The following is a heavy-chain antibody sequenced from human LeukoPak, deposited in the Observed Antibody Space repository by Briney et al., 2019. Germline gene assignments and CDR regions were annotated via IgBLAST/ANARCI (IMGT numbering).Heavy chain of an antibody. CDR1: GFTFSSYG. Sequence: GGSLRLSCAASGFTFSSYGMSWVRQAPGKGLEWVAVISYDGSNKYYADSVKGRFTISRDNSKNTLYLQMNSLRAEDTAVYYCARARGVYDAFDIWGQGTMVTVSS. J-gene: IGHJ3*02. CDR3: ARARGVYDAFDI. CDR2: ISYDGSNK. D-gene: IGHD2-8*01. V-gene: IGHV3-30*03.